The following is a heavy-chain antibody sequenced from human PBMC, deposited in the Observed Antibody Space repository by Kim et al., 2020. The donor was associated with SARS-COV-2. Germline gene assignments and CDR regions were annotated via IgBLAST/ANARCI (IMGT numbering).Heavy chain of an antibody. J-gene: IGHJ4*02. Sequence: NPSLQSRVTISVATTKNQYSLKLSSVTAADTAVYYCARARYSSGWWVVDYWGQGTLVTVSS. V-gene: IGHV4-39*07. CDR3: ARARYSSGWWVVDY. D-gene: IGHD6-19*01.